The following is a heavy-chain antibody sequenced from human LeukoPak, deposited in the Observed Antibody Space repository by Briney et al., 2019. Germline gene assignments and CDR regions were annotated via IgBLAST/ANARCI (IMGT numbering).Heavy chain of an antibody. CDR1: GGSISSYY. V-gene: IGHV4-59*08. CDR2: INYSGNS. Sequence: SETLSLTCTVSGGSISSYYWGWIRQPPGKGLEWIGRINYSGNSNYNPPLKSRVTISIDTSKNQFSLRLSSVTAADTAVYYCARQGSSSHWYFDLWCRGTLVTVSS. CDR3: ARQGSSSHWYFDL. D-gene: IGHD6-13*01. J-gene: IGHJ2*01.